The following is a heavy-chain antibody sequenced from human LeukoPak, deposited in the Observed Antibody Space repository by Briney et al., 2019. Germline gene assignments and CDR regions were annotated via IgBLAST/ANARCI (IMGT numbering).Heavy chain of an antibody. CDR1: GYTFTSYG. V-gene: IGHV1-46*01. Sequence: ASVKVSCKASGYTFTSYGISWVRQAPGQGLEWMGIINPSGGSTSYAQKFQGRVTMTRDTSTSTVHMELSSLRSEDTAVYYCARDHIHSSSWHDILVGFDPWGQGTLVTVSS. CDR3: ARDHIHSSSWHDILVGFDP. J-gene: IGHJ5*02. CDR2: INPSGGST. D-gene: IGHD6-13*01.